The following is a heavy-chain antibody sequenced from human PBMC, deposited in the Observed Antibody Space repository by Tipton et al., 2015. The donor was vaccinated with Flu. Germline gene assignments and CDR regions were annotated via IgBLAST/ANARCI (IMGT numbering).Heavy chain of an antibody. D-gene: IGHD3-10*02. Sequence: LRLSCAASEIPFSSYWMSWVRQAPGKGLEWIGTIYHSGTTYYNPSLKSRLTISVDTSKNQFSLRLSSVTAADTAVYYCARHTGDSVRGVIDYWGQGTLVTVSS. V-gene: IGHV4-59*08. CDR2: IYHSGTT. J-gene: IGHJ4*02. CDR1: EIPFSSYW. CDR3: ARHTGDSVRGVIDY.